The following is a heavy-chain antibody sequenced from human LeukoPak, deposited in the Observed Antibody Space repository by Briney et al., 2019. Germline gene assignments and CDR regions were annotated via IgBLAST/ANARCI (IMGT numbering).Heavy chain of an antibody. Sequence: SQTLSLTCTVSGGSIRSGDYYWSWIRQPPGKCLAWIGYIYYSGSTYYNPSLKSRITISVETSKNQFALKLSSVTAADTAVYYCASLSVGWRTSSIFDYWSQGTLVTVSS. J-gene: IGHJ4*02. V-gene: IGHV4-30-4*08. CDR3: ASLSVGWRTSSIFDY. CDR2: IYYSGST. CDR1: GGSIRSGDYY. D-gene: IGHD2-15*01.